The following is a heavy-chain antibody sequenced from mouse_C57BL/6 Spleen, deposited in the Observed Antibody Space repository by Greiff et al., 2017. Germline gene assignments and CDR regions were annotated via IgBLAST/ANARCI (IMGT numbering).Heavy chain of an antibody. CDR3: ARRVDYYGSSPAWFAY. J-gene: IGHJ3*01. Sequence: VQLQQSGPELVKPGASVKIPCKASGYTFTDYNMDWVKQSHGKSLEWIGDINPNNGGTIYNQKFKGKATLTVDKSSSPAYMALRSLTSEDTSVYYCARRVDYYGSSPAWFAYWGQGTLVTVSA. V-gene: IGHV1-18*01. D-gene: IGHD1-1*01. CDR2: INPNNGGT. CDR1: GYTFTDYN.